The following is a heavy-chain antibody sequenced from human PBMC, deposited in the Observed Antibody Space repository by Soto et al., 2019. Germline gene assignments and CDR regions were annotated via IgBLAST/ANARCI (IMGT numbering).Heavy chain of an antibody. J-gene: IGHJ4*02. CDR2: IYPGDSDT. CDR1: GYSFTSYW. CDR3: AVPETGDYYDSSGYYNY. D-gene: IGHD3-22*01. Sequence: PGESLKISCKGSGYSFTSYWIGWVRQMPGKGLEWMGIIYPGDSDTRYSPSFQGQVTISADKSISTAYLQWSSLKASDTAMYYCAVPETGDYYDSSGYYNYWGQGTLVTVSS. V-gene: IGHV5-51*01.